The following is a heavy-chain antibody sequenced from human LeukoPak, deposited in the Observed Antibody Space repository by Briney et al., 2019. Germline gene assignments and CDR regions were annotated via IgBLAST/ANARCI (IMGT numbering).Heavy chain of an antibody. D-gene: IGHD3-10*01. J-gene: IGHJ4*02. CDR1: GFTFSSYA. Sequence: LSLSCAASGFTFSSYAMHWVRQAPGKGLEWVAVISYDGSNKYYADSVKGRFTISRDNSKNTLYLQMNSLRAEDTAVYYCAGDLTMVRGVISDLLDYWGQGTLVTVSS. V-gene: IGHV3-30*04. CDR3: AGDLTMVRGVISDLLDY. CDR2: ISYDGSNK.